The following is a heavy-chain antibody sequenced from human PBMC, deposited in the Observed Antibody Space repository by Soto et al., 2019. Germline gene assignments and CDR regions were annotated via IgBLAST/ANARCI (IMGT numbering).Heavy chain of an antibody. D-gene: IGHD6-13*01. CDR3: AKGLPYSTSYTPYYYSGMDY. V-gene: IGHV3-23*01. CDR2: ISGSGGST. Sequence: GGSLRLSCAASGFTFSSYAMSWVRQAPGKGLEWVSAISGSGGSTYYADSVKGRFTISRDKSKNTLYLQMNSLRAEDTAVYSCAKGLPYSTSYTPYYYSGMDYWGQGTTVTVSS. J-gene: IGHJ6*02. CDR1: GFTFSSYA.